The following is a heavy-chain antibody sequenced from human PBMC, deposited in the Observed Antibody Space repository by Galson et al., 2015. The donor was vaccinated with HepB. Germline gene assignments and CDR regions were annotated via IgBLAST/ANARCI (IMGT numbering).Heavy chain of an antibody. V-gene: IGHV4-31*03. D-gene: IGHD3-10*01. Sequence: TLSLTCTVSGGSISSGGYYWSWIRQHPGKGLEWIGYIYYSGSTYYNPSLKSRVTISVDTSKNQFSLKLSSVTAADTAVYYCARGFSGMVRGVGIDPWGQGTLVTVSS. J-gene: IGHJ5*02. CDR3: ARGFSGMVRGVGIDP. CDR2: IYYSGST. CDR1: GGSISSGGYY.